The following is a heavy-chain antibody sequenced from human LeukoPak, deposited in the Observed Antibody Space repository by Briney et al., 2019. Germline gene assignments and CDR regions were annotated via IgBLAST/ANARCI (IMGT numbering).Heavy chain of an antibody. J-gene: IGHJ4*02. Sequence: SETLSLTCTVSGASISNYYWNWLRQPPGKGLEWIGYIYYSGTTNYNPSLKSRVTISVDTSKNQFSLKLSSVTAADTAVYYCARGVYIAAAQYAYWGQGTLVTVSS. CDR2: IYYSGTT. CDR1: GASISNYY. D-gene: IGHD6-13*01. V-gene: IGHV4-59*01. CDR3: ARGVYIAAAQYAY.